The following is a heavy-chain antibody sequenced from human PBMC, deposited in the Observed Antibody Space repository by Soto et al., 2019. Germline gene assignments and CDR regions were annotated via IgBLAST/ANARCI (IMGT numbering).Heavy chain of an antibody. CDR2: SSNSGTFS. D-gene: IGHD1-1*01. Sequence: PGGSLRLSCEGSGFTFSDYYISWIRQAPGKGLEWVSYSSNSGTFSRYANSVKGRFSTSRDKIKTMLNLQMISLRAEDTAVYYCARSGDNYNRLDYWGQGTPVTVSS. J-gene: IGHJ4*02. CDR3: ARSGDNYNRLDY. V-gene: IGHV3-11*06. CDR1: GFTFSDYY.